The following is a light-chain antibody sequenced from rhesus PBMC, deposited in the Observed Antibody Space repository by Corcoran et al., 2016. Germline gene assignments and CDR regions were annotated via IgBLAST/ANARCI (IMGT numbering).Light chain of an antibody. V-gene: IGKV3-31*02. J-gene: IGKJ1*01. CDR1: QRVSSN. Sequence: EIVMTQSPATLSLSPGETATISCRTSQRVSSNLAWYQPKPGQTPRPLIHGASRRDTGIPDKFSGSGSGTDFTLTRSSLEPEDFAVYYCQETSNFWTFGQGTKVEIK. CDR2: GAS. CDR3: QETSNFWT.